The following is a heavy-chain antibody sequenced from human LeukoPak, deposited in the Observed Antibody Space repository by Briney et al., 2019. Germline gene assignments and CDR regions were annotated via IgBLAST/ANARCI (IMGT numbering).Heavy chain of an antibody. D-gene: IGHD4-17*01. V-gene: IGHV1-18*01. CDR3: ARDLSLGRQNYGEPFDY. J-gene: IGHJ4*02. CDR2: ISGYNGNT. CDR1: GYAFTNYG. Sequence: ASVKVSCKTSGYAFTNYGISWVRQAPGQGPEWMGSISGYNGNTNYVQKFQGRVTMTTDTSTSTAYMELRSLRSDDTAVYYCARDLSLGRQNYGEPFDYWGQGTLVTVSS.